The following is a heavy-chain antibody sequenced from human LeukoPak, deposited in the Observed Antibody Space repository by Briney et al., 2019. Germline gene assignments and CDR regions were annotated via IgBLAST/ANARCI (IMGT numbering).Heavy chain of an antibody. CDR1: GYTLTELS. Sequence: ASVKVSCKVSGYTLTELSMHWVRQAPGKGLEWMGGFDPEDGETIYAQKFQGRVTMTEDTSTDTAYMELSSLRSEDTAVYYCATDLQLLDAFEIWGQGTMVTVSS. V-gene: IGHV1-24*01. CDR3: ATDLQLLDAFEI. J-gene: IGHJ3*02. D-gene: IGHD2-2*01. CDR2: FDPEDGET.